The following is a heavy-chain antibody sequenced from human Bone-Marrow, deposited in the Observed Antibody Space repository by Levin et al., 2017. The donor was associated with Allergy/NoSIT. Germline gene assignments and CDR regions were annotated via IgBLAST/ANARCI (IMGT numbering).Heavy chain of an antibody. V-gene: IGHV4-30-4*01. J-gene: IGHJ4*02. D-gene: IGHD4-17*01. CDR1: GGSITNGDYY. CDR3: ARVPLRDDYGAYSFDY. CDR2: VYYSGST. Sequence: KPSETLSLTCTVSGGSITNGDYYWSWVRQPPGKGLEWIGNVYYSGSTYYNPSLKSRLSISVDTSKNQFSLKLSSVTAGDTAVFYCARVPLRDDYGAYSFDYWGRGTLVTVSS.